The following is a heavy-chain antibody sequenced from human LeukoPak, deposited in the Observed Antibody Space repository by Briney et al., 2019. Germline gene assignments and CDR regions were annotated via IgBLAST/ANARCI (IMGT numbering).Heavy chain of an antibody. CDR1: GGTFSSYA. Sequence: SVKVSCKASGGTFSSYAISWVRQAPGRGLEWMGRIIHIFGTANYAQKFQGRVTITTDESTSTAYMELSSLRSEDTAVYYCARGPYGEFDYWGQGTLVTVSS. CDR2: IIHIFGTA. D-gene: IGHD4-17*01. J-gene: IGHJ4*02. V-gene: IGHV1-69*05. CDR3: ARGPYGEFDY.